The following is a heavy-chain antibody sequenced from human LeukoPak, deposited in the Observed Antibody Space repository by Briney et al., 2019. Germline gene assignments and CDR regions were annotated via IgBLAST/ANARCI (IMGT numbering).Heavy chain of an antibody. J-gene: IGHJ6*03. V-gene: IGHV3-48*01. CDR2: ISSTSRTI. CDR3: ARHVRGATVTTSGFYYMDV. CDR1: GFTFSSFG. D-gene: IGHD4-17*01. Sequence: GGSLRLSCAASGFTFSSFGMNLVRQAPGKGLEWVSYISSTSRTIYYADSVKGRFTISRDNAKNSLSLQMNSLRAEDTAVYYCARHVRGATVTTSGFYYMDVWGKGTTVTVSS.